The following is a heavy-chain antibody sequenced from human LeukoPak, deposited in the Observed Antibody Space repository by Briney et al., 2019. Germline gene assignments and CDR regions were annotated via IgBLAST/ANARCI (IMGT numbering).Heavy chain of an antibody. CDR2: ISSSSTNM. J-gene: IGHJ4*02. D-gene: IGHD6-6*01. CDR1: GFTFSTYS. Sequence: GGSLRLSCAASGFTFSTYSMNWVRQAPGKGLQWVSYISSSSTNMYYADSVEGRFTISRDNAKNSLYLQMNSLRAEDTAVYYCAREYSSSSGRSFDYWGQGTLVTVSS. V-gene: IGHV3-48*01. CDR3: AREYSSSSGRSFDY.